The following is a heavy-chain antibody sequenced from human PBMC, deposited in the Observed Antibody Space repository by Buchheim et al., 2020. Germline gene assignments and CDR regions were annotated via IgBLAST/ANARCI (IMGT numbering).Heavy chain of an antibody. V-gene: IGHV5-51*01. CDR1: GYSFTTYW. J-gene: IGHJ3*02. Sequence: EVQVVQSGPEVKKPGEYLRISCTGSGYSFTTYWIAWVRQMPGKGLEWMGVIYPGDSDSRYSPSFQDRVTLSADKSISTAYLQWGSLTASDTAISYCARRAFDSSGHHGFDIWGQGT. CDR3: ARRAFDSSGHHGFDI. CDR2: IYPGDSDS. D-gene: IGHD3-22*01.